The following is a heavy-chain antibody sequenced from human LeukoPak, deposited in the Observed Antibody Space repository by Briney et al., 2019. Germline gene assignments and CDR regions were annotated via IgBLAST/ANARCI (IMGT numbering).Heavy chain of an antibody. D-gene: IGHD3-22*01. J-gene: IGHJ3*02. V-gene: IGHV3-72*01. Sequence: GGSLRLSCAASGFTFSDHYMDWVRQAPGKGLEWVGRTRNKANSYTTEYAASVKGRFTISRDDSKNSLYLQMNSLKTEDTAVYYCARGGTDYYDNSGYLTRDAFDIWGQGTMVTVSS. CDR3: ARGGTDYYDNSGYLTRDAFDI. CDR2: TRNKANSYTT. CDR1: GFTFSDHY.